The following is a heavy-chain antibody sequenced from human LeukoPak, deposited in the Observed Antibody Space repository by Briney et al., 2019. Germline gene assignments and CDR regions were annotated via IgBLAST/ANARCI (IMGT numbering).Heavy chain of an antibody. V-gene: IGHV3-21*01. CDR2: ISSSSSYI. Sequence: AGGSLRLSCAASGFTFSSYSMNWVRQAPGKGLEWVSSISSSSSYIYYAGSVKGRFTISRDNAKNSLYLQMNSLRAEDTAVYYCARQAYSSSWYAYAGGAFDYWGQGTLVTVSS. CDR1: GFTFSSYS. J-gene: IGHJ4*02. D-gene: IGHD6-13*01. CDR3: ARQAYSSSWYAYAGGAFDY.